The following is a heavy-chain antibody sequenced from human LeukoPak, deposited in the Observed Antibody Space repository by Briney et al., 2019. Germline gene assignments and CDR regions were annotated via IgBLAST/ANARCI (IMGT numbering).Heavy chain of an antibody. V-gene: IGHV1-46*01. CDR2: INPSGSST. D-gene: IGHD6-19*01. CDR1: GYSFTSYY. Sequence: ASVKVPCKASGYSFTSYYMHWVRQAPGQGLEWMGLINPSGSSTSYAQKFQGRVTMTRDMSTSTVYMELSSLRSEDTAVYYCARAAEAVAGIDYWGQGTLVTVSS. J-gene: IGHJ4*02. CDR3: ARAAEAVAGIDY.